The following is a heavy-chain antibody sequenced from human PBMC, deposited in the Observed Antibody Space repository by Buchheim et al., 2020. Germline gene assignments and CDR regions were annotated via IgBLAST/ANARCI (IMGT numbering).Heavy chain of an antibody. CDR2: IAYSGTT. Sequence: QVQLQESGPGLVKPSQTLSLTCTVSGGSISGGGDYWTWIRQHPGKGLEWIGYIAYSGTTSYNPSLKGRVIMSVDTSKNQFSLKLTSVTAADTAVYYCARGRYDSSGYYPTDYFDYWGQGTL. D-gene: IGHD3-22*01. J-gene: IGHJ4*02. V-gene: IGHV4-31*03. CDR1: GGSISGGGDY. CDR3: ARGRYDSSGYYPTDYFDY.